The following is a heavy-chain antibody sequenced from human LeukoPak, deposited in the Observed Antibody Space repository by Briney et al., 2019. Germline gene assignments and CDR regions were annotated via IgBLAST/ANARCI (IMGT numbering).Heavy chain of an antibody. V-gene: IGHV4-61*01. D-gene: IGHD3-3*01. CDR2: IYYSGST. CDR3: QSRFLEWLLDY. CDR1: GGSVSSGSYY. J-gene: IGHJ4*02. Sequence: SETLSLTCTVSGGSVSSGSYYWSWIRQPPGKGLEWIGYIYYSGSTNYNPSLKSRVTISVDRSKNQFSLKLNSVTAADTAMYYCQSRFLEWLLDYWGQGTLVTVSS.